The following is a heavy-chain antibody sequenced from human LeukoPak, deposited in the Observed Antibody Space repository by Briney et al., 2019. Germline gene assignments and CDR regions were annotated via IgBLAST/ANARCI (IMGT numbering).Heavy chain of an antibody. Sequence: SETLSLTCTVSGGSISSYYWSWIRQPPGKGLEWIGYIYYSGSTNYNPSLKSRVTISVDTSKNQFSLELSSVTAADTAVYYCAREAGSGSYFFDYWGQGTLVTVSS. CDR2: IYYSGST. CDR1: GGSISSYY. CDR3: AREAGSGSYFFDY. J-gene: IGHJ4*02. V-gene: IGHV4-59*01. D-gene: IGHD3-10*01.